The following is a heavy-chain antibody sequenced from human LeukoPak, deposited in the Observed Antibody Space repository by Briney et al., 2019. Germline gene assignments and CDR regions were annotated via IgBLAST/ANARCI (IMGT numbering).Heavy chain of an antibody. J-gene: IGHJ4*02. Sequence: GGSLRLSCAASGFTFSGSALHWVRQAFGKGLEWVGRIRSTANGYATAYAASVKGRFTISRDDSKNKAYLQMDSLKTEDTAVYYCTGNYYGSGSYADFDYWGQGTLVTVSS. CDR2: IRSTANGYAT. CDR3: TGNYYGSGSYADFDY. V-gene: IGHV3-73*01. D-gene: IGHD3-10*01. CDR1: GFTFSGSA.